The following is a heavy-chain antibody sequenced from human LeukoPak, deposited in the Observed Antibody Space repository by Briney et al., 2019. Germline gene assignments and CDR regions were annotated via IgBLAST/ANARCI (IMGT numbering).Heavy chain of an antibody. J-gene: IGHJ4*02. CDR3: ARSSGYYPFDY. V-gene: IGHV3-7*01. CDR1: GFTFSSYW. Sequence: PGGSLRLSCAASGFTFSSYWMSWVRQAPGKGLEWVANIKQDGSEKYYVDSVKGRFTISRDNAKTSLYLQMNSLRAEDTAVYYCARSSGYYPFDYWGQGTLVTVSS. D-gene: IGHD3-22*01. CDR2: IKQDGSEK.